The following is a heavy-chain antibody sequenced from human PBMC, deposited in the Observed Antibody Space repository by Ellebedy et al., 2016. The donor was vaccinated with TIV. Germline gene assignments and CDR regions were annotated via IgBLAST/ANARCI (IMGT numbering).Heavy chain of an antibody. J-gene: IGHJ6*02. D-gene: IGHD2-2*01. V-gene: IGHV4-39*01. CDR2: IYYSGST. CDR3: ARRAEIVVVPYGMDV. CDR1: GGSFSGYY. Sequence: SETLSLTXAVYGGSFSGYYWGWIRQPPGKGLEWIGSIYYSGSTYYNPSLKSRVTISVDTSKNQFSLKLSSVTAADTAVYYCARRAEIVVVPYGMDVWGQGTTITVSS.